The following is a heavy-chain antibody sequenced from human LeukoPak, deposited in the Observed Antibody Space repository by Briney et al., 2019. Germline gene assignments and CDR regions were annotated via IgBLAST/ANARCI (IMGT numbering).Heavy chain of an antibody. Sequence: ASVKVSCKASGYTFTGYGISWVRQAPGQGLEWMGWISAYNGNTNYAQKLQGRVTMTTDTSTSTAYMELRSLRSDDTAVYYCARDSSSAVAGTLWFDPWGQGTLVTVSS. J-gene: IGHJ5*02. D-gene: IGHD6-19*01. CDR1: GYTFTGYG. V-gene: IGHV1-18*01. CDR3: ARDSSSAVAGTLWFDP. CDR2: ISAYNGNT.